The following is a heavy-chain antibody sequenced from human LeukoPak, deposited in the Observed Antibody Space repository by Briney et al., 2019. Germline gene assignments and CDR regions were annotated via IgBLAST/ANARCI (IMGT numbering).Heavy chain of an antibody. CDR3: ARAGPVPTSDGGPIADS. D-gene: IGHD4-17*01. Sequence: SETLSLTCAVYGGSFSDYYWSWIRQPPGKGLEWIGEINHSGSTNYNPSLKSRVTISVDTSKNQFSLNLRSVTTADTAVYYCARAGPVPTSDGGPIADSWGQGTLVTVSS. CDR1: GGSFSDYY. CDR2: INHSGST. V-gene: IGHV4-34*01. J-gene: IGHJ4*02.